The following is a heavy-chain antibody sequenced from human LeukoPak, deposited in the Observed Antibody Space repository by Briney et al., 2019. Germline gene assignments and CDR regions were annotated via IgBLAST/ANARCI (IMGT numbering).Heavy chain of an antibody. J-gene: IGHJ4*02. CDR2: VNAAGSDT. Sequence: PGGSLRLSCAASGFTFSIHWRHWVRQAPGKGLVWVSRVNAAGSDTAYADSVKGRFTVSRDNSKNTLYLQMNSLRAEDTAVYYCAKDLPSIAVAGDAFDYWGQGTLVTVSS. D-gene: IGHD6-19*01. CDR3: AKDLPSIAVAGDAFDY. V-gene: IGHV3-74*01. CDR1: GFTFSIHW.